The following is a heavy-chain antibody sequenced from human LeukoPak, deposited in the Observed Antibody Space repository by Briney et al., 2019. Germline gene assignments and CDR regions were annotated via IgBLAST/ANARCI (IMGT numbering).Heavy chain of an antibody. J-gene: IGHJ4*02. V-gene: IGHV3-30*02. CDR1: GFTFSSYG. CDR2: IRYDGSNK. D-gene: IGHD2-2*01. Sequence: PGGSLRLSCAASGFTFSSYGMHWVRQAPGKGLEWVAFIRYDGSNKYYADSVKGRFTISRDNSKNTLYLQMNSLRAEVTAVYYCAKGYQLLPTGVDYWGQGTLVTVSS. CDR3: AKGYQLLPTGVDY.